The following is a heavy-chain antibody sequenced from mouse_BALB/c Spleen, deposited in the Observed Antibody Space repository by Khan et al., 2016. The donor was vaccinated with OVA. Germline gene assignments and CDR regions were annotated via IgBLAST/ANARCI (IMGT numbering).Heavy chain of an antibody. CDR1: GYTFTSYD. V-gene: IGHV1-85*01. J-gene: IGHJ3*01. D-gene: IGHD2-14*01. CDR2: IFPGDGST. Sequence: QVQLKQSGAELVKPGTSVKLSCKATGYTFTSYDINWVRQRPEQGLDWIGWIFPGDGSTKYNEKFKGKATLTTDKSSSTAYMQLSRLTSEDSADNFCARGGYGGFAYWGQGTLVTVSA. CDR3: ARGGYGGFAY.